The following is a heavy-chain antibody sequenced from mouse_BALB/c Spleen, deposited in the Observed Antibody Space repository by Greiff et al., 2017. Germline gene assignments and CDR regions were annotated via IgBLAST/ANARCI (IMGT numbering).Heavy chain of an antibody. J-gene: IGHJ2*01. D-gene: IGHD2-3*01. CDR1: GDSITSGY. Sequence: EVQLQQSGPSLVKPSQTLSLTCSVTGDSITSGYWNWIRKFPGNKLEYMGYISYSGSTYYNPSLKSRISITRDTSKNQYYLQLNSVTTEDTATYYCASLVDGYYYYFDYWGQGTTLTVSS. CDR2: ISYSGST. CDR3: ASLVDGYYYYFDY. V-gene: IGHV3-8*02.